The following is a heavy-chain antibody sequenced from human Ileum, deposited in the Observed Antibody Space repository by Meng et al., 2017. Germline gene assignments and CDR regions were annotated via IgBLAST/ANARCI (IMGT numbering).Heavy chain of an antibody. CDR2: AST. J-gene: IGHJ4*02. CDR3: ARDHMGSLDY. V-gene: IGHV4-61*08. Sequence: HLPESGPVLVMPSETLSLSCTVSGGSGSRAGYQWGWIRQPPGKGLEWIGYASTNYNPSLKSRVTISLDTSRNQFSLSLSSVTAADTAVYYCARDHMGSLDYWGQGILVTVSS. D-gene: IGHD1-26*01. CDR1: GGSGSRAGYQ.